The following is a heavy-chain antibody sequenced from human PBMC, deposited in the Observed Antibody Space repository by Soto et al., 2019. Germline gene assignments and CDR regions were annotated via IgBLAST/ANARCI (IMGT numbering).Heavy chain of an antibody. J-gene: IGHJ4*02. CDR2: IHNSVST. CDR3: ARSRYSGSYCLDY. CDR1: GGSISSGDYY. V-gene: IGHV4-30-4*08. D-gene: IGHD1-26*01. Sequence: TLSLACTVSGGSISSGDYYFSLLLEPPGKGLEWIAYIHNSVSTHYNPSLKSRVTISVDTSKNQFSLKLSSVTAADTAVYYCARSRYSGSYCLDYWGQGILVTVSS.